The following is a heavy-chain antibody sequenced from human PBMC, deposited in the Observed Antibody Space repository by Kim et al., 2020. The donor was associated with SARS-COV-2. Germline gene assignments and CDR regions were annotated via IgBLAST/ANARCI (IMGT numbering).Heavy chain of an antibody. CDR2: INPSGGST. J-gene: IGHJ5*02. V-gene: IGHV1-46*01. D-gene: IGHD5-18*01. CDR1: GYTFTSYY. Sequence: ASVKVSCKASGYTFTSYYMHWVRQAPGQGLEWMGIINPSGGSTSYAQKFQGRVTMTRDTSTSTVYMELSSLRSEDTAVYYCARQGYSYGTPDNNWFDPWGQGTLVTVSS. CDR3: ARQGYSYGTPDNNWFDP.